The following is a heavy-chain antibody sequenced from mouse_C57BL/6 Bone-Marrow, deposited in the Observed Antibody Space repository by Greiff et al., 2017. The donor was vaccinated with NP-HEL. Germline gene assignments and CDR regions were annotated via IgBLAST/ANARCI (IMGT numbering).Heavy chain of an antibody. CDR2: IYPGSGNT. J-gene: IGHJ3*01. D-gene: IGHD2-2*01. V-gene: IGHV1-76*01. CDR1: GYTFTDYY. CDR3: ALWLRRFFAD. Sequence: QVQLQQSGAELVRPGASVKLSCKASGYTFTDYYINWVKQRPGQGLEWIARIYPGSGNTNYNEKFKGKATLTAEKSSSTAYMQLSSLTSEDSAVYFCALWLRRFFADWGKGTLVTVAA.